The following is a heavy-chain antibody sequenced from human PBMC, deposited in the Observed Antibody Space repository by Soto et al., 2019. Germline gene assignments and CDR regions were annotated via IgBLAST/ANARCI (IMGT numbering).Heavy chain of an antibody. Sequence: QVQLVESGGGVVQPGRSLRLSCAASGFTFSSYGMHWVRQAPGKGLEWVAVIWYDGSNKYYADSVKGRFTISRDNSKNTLYLQMNSLRAEDTAVYYCARVYHKYQVHNGMDVWGQGTTVTVSS. V-gene: IGHV3-33*01. CDR2: IWYDGSNK. CDR1: GFTFSSYG. CDR3: ARVYHKYQVHNGMDV. D-gene: IGHD2-2*01. J-gene: IGHJ6*02.